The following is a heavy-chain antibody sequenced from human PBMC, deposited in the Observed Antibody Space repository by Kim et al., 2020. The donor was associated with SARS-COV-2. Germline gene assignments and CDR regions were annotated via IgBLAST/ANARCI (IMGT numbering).Heavy chain of an antibody. CDR2: IYYSGST. Sequence: SETLSLTCTVSGGSISSSSYYWGWIRQPPGKGLEWIGSIYYSGSTYYNPSLKSRVTISVDTSKNQFSLKLSSVTAADTAVYYCASPSHIVVVPAASRTHAFDIWGQGTMVTVSS. CDR3: ASPSHIVVVPAASRTHAFDI. CDR1: GGSISSSSYY. D-gene: IGHD2-2*01. J-gene: IGHJ3*02. V-gene: IGHV4-39*01.